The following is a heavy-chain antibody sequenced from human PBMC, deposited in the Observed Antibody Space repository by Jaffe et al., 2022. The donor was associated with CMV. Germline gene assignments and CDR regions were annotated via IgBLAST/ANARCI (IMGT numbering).Heavy chain of an antibody. J-gene: IGHJ4*02. Sequence: QVQLVESGGGVVQPGRSLRLSCAASGFTFSSYGMHWVRQAPGKGLEWVAVIWYDGSNKYYADSVKGRFTISRDNSKNTLYLQMNSLRAEDTAVYYCARDPWAQFNYYYDSSGYLDYWGQGTLVTVSS. CDR2: IWYDGSNK. CDR3: ARDPWAQFNYYYDSSGYLDY. CDR1: GFTFSSYG. V-gene: IGHV3-33*01. D-gene: IGHD3-22*01.